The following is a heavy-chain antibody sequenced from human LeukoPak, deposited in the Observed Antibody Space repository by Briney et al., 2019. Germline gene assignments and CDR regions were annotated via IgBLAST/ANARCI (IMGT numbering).Heavy chain of an antibody. CDR3: ARGGYYGLGNDFRFDP. CDR1: GGSIRSGGYS. CDR2: IYHSGST. Sequence: SETLSLTCAVSGGSIRSGGYSWRWIRQPPGKGLEWIGYIYHSGSTNYKPSLKSRVTISVDTSKNQFSLKLSSVTAADTAVYYCARGGYYGLGNDFRFDPWGQGTLVTVSS. D-gene: IGHD3-10*01. J-gene: IGHJ5*02. V-gene: IGHV4-61*08.